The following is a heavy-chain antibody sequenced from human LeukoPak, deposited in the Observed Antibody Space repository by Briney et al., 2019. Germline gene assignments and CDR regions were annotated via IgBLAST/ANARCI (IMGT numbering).Heavy chain of an antibody. V-gene: IGHV4-39*01. CDR1: NDSISSSNYY. CDR3: ARRRYYDSTGYLD. D-gene: IGHD3-22*01. CDR2: IYYSGRT. J-gene: IGHJ1*01. Sequence: PSETLSLTCTVSNDSISSSNYYWGWVRQPPGKGLEWIGDIYYSGRTYYNSSLKSRLTLSVDTSRNQFSLKLSSVSASDTAAYYCARRRYYDSTGYLDWGQGTLVSVSP.